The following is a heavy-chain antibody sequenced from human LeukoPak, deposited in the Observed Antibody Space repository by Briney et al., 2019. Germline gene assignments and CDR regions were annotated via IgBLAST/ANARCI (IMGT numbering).Heavy chain of an antibody. Sequence: SSETLSLTCTVSGGSISSYYWSWIRQPPGKGLEWIGYIYYSGSTNYNPSLKSRVTISVDTSKNQFSLKLSSVTAADTAVYYCARLEAGLRSFDYWGQGTLVTVSS. CDR3: ARLEAGLRSFDY. J-gene: IGHJ4*02. D-gene: IGHD1-1*01. CDR2: IYYSGST. V-gene: IGHV4-59*08. CDR1: GGSISSYY.